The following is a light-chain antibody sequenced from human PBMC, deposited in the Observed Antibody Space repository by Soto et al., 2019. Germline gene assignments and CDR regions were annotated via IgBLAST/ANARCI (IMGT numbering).Light chain of an antibody. V-gene: IGKV1-5*03. CDR1: QSISSW. CDR2: KAS. J-gene: IGKJ4*01. CDR3: LQDYSYPLT. Sequence: RVPITCRASQSISSWLAWYQQKPGRAPKLLIYKASSLESGVPSRCSGSGSGTDFTLTISSLQPEDFATYYCLQDYSYPLTFGGGTKVDIK.